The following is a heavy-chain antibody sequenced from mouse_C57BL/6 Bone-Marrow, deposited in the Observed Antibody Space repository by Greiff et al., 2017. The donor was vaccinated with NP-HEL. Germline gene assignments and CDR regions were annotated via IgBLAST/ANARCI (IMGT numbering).Heavy chain of an antibody. Sequence: QVHVKQSGAELARPGASVKLSCKASGYTFTSYGISWVKQRTGQGLEWIGEIYPRSGNTYYNEKFKGKATLTADKSSSTAYMELRSLTSEDSAVYFCARGRLRRAFDYWGQGTTLTVSS. CDR1: GYTFTSYG. V-gene: IGHV1-81*01. D-gene: IGHD2-4*01. J-gene: IGHJ2*01. CDR3: ARGRLRRAFDY. CDR2: IYPRSGNT.